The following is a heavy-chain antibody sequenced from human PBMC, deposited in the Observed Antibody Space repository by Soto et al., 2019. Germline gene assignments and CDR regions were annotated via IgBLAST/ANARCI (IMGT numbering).Heavy chain of an antibody. CDR3: ARHISEWQQLGGRFDP. J-gene: IGHJ5*02. D-gene: IGHD6-13*01. Sequence: XESLKRSCNGSGYSFASYWIGWVRQMPGKGLEWMGIIYPGDSDTRYSPSFQGQVTISADKSISTAYLQWSSLKASDTAMYYCARHISEWQQLGGRFDPWGQGTLVTVSS. V-gene: IGHV5-51*01. CDR1: GYSFASYW. CDR2: IYPGDSDT.